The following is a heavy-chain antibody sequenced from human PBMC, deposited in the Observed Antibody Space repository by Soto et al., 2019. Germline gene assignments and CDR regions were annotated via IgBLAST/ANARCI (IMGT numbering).Heavy chain of an antibody. D-gene: IGHD2-2*01. CDR1: GGSISSSSYY. CDR3: ARFAVVVPAANYYYYYYMDV. J-gene: IGHJ6*03. Sequence: QLQLQESGPGLVKPSETLSLTCTVSGGSISSSSYYWGWIRQPPGKGLEWIGSIYYSGSTYYNPSLKSRVTISGDTSQNQFSLKLSSVTAADTAVYYCARFAVVVPAANYYYYYYMDVWGKGTTVTVSS. CDR2: IYYSGST. V-gene: IGHV4-39*01.